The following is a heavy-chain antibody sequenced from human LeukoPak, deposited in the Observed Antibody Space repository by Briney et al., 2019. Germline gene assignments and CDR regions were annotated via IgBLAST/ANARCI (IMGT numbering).Heavy chain of an antibody. V-gene: IGHV3-30*02. D-gene: IGHD3-22*01. CDR3: AKEQITMMEGWFDY. CDR2: IRYDGSNK. Sequence: GGSLRLSCAASGFTFSSYGMLWVRQAPGKGLEWVAFIRYDGSNKYYADSVKGRFTISRDNSKNTLYLQMNSLRAEDTAVYYCAKEQITMMEGWFDYWGQGTLVTVSS. CDR1: GFTFSSYG. J-gene: IGHJ4*02.